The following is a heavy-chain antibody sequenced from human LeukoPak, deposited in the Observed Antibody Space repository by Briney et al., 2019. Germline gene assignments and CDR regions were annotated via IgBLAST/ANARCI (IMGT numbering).Heavy chain of an antibody. J-gene: IGHJ4*02. V-gene: IGHV3-33*01. CDR3: GRSRGAGPGAHFDV. Sequence: PGRSLRLSCAASGFTFSSYGMHWVRQAPGKGLEWVAVIWYDGSNKYYADSVKGRFTISRDNSKNTLYLQMNSLRAEDTAVYYCGRSRGAGPGAHFDVWGQGTLVTVSS. CDR2: IWYDGSNK. D-gene: IGHD6-19*01. CDR1: GFTFSSYG.